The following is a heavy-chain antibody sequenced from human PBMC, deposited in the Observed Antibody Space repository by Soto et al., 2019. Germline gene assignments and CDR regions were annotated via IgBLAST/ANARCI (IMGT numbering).Heavy chain of an antibody. CDR1: GYNFITKA. CDR2: VNPDSGNT. D-gene: IGHD2-15*01. Sequence: ASVKVSCKASGYNFITKAVHWVRQAPGQSLEWMGLVNPDSGNTKYSQKLQGRVAITRDTSANTAYMELSSLRSEDTAMYYCARDPAGGNYFDYCGQGAMVTVCS. CDR3: ARDPAGGNYFDY. V-gene: IGHV1-3*01. J-gene: IGHJ4*02.